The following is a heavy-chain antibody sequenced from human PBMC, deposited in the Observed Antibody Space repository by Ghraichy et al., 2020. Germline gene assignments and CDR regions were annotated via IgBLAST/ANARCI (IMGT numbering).Heavy chain of an antibody. D-gene: IGHD5-18*01. CDR2: INSDGSST. J-gene: IGHJ6*02. Sequence: GESLRLSCAASGFTFSSYWMHWVRQAPGKGLVWVSHINSDGSSTSYADSVKGRFTISRDNAKNTLYLQMNSLRAEDTAVYYCARELYSYGYYYGMDVWGQGTMVTVSS. CDR3: ARELYSYGYYYGMDV. CDR1: GFTFSSYW. V-gene: IGHV3-74*01.